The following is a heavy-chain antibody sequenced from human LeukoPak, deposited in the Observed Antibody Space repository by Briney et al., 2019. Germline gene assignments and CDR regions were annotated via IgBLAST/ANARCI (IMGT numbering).Heavy chain of an antibody. J-gene: IGHJ6*02. V-gene: IGHV1-8*01. D-gene: IGHD3-22*01. CDR2: MDPNSGNT. CDR1: GYTFTTYD. Sequence: AASVKVSCKASGYTFTTYDINWVRQATGQGLEWMGWMDPNSGNTGYAQKFQGRVTMTRNTSIRTAYMELCSLRSEDTAVYYCARTYYYDSADFRTLYGMDVWGQGTTVTVSS. CDR3: ARTYYYDSADFRTLYGMDV.